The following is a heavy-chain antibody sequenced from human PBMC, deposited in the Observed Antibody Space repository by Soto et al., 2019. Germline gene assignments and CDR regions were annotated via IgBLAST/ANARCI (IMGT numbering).Heavy chain of an antibody. CDR2: IYYSGST. D-gene: IGHD2-2*01. CDR3: ARGEVEVVVPAATRFDP. J-gene: IGHJ5*02. Sequence: PSETLSLTCTVSGGPISSYYWSWIRQPPGKGLEWIGYIYYSGSTNYNPSLKSRVTISVDTSKNQFSLKLSSVTAADTAVYYCARGEVEVVVPAATRFDPWGQGTLVTVSS. CDR1: GGPISSYY. V-gene: IGHV4-59*08.